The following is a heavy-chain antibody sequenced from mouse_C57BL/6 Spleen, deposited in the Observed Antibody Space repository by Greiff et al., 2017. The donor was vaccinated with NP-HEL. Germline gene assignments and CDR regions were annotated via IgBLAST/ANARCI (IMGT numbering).Heavy chain of an antibody. CDR2: IYPGDGDT. V-gene: IGHV1-80*01. CDR1: GYAFSSYW. J-gene: IGHJ1*03. CDR3: ARQGPYYGSSYGYFDV. Sequence: QVQLQQPGAELVKPGASVKISCKASGYAFSSYWMNWVKQRPGKGLEWIGQIYPGDGDTNYNGKFKGKATLTADKSSSTAYKQLSSLTSEDSAVYFCARQGPYYGSSYGYFDVWGTGTTVTVSS. D-gene: IGHD1-1*01.